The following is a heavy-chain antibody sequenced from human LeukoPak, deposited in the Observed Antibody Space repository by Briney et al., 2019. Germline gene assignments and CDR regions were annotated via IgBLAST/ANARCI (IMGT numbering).Heavy chain of an antibody. D-gene: IGHD4-23*01. V-gene: IGHV3-7*01. CDR2: VKEDGRVK. J-gene: IGHJ4*02. CDR3: ARDRDDGGFEY. CDR1: GFTFSNYW. Sequence: GGALRLSCAASGFTFSNYWMSWVRPAPEKGLEWVANVKEDGRVKQYTDSMKGRFTISRDNAKNSLYLQMNSLRVEDTAVYYCARDRDDGGFEYWGQGTLVTVSS.